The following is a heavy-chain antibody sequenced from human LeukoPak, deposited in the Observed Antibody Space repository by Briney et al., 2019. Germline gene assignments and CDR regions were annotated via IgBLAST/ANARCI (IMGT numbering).Heavy chain of an antibody. J-gene: IGHJ4*02. CDR2: ISGSGGST. V-gene: IGHV3-23*01. CDR1: GITFSSYA. CDR3: ATLANYCFDY. Sequence: GGSLRLSCAASGITFSSYAMSWVRQAPGKGLEWVSVISGSGGSTYYADSVKGRFTISRDNSKNTLYLRLNSLRADDTAVYYCATLANYCFDYWGQGTLVTVSS.